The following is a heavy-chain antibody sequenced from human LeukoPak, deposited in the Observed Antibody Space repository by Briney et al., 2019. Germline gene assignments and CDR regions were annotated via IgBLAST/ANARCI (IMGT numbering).Heavy chain of an antibody. D-gene: IGHD3-10*01. V-gene: IGHV3-30*03. CDR3: ARDKSRGASSPYFDY. CDR2: ISYDGSNK. Sequence: HPGGSLRLSCAASGFTFSSYGMHWVRQAPGKGLEWVAVISYDGSNKYYADSVKGRFTISRDNSKNTLYLQMNSLRAEDTAVYYCARDKSRGASSPYFDYWGQGTLVTVSS. J-gene: IGHJ4*02. CDR1: GFTFSSYG.